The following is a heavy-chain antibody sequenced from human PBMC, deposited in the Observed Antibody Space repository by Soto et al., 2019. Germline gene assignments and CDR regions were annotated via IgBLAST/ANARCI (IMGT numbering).Heavy chain of an antibody. V-gene: IGHV3-7*01. J-gene: IGHJ6*04. CDR3: ARGGYDFWSGPSSLPMDV. CDR1: GLTFSSYW. Sequence: GGSLRLSCAASGLTFSSYWMSWVRQAPGKGLEWVANIKQDGSEKYYVDSVKGRFTISRDNAKNSLYLQMNSLRAEDTAVYYCARGGYDFWSGPSSLPMDVWGKGTTVTVSS. CDR2: IKQDGSEK. D-gene: IGHD3-3*01.